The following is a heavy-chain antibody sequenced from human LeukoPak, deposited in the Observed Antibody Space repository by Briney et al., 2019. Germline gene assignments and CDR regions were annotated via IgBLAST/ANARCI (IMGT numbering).Heavy chain of an antibody. D-gene: IGHD3-10*02. J-gene: IGHJ6*04. CDR3: AELGITMIGGV. Sequence: PGGSLRLSCAASGFTFTVYSMTWVRQAPGKGLEWISHISAASHGIYYADSVKGRFTISRDNAKNSLYLQMNSLRAEDTAVYYCAELGITMIGGVWGKGTTVTISS. CDR2: ISAASHGI. CDR1: GFTFTVYS. V-gene: IGHV3-48*04.